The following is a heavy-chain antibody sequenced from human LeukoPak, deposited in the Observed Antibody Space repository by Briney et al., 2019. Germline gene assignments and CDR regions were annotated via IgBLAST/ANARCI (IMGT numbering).Heavy chain of an antibody. Sequence: PSETLSLTCTVSGYSISSGYYWGWIRQPPGKGLEWIGYIYYSGSTNYNPSLKSRVTISVDTSKNQFSLKLSSVTAADTAVYYCARELAVAEQWLVYFDYWGQGTLVTVSS. D-gene: IGHD6-19*01. J-gene: IGHJ4*02. CDR3: ARELAVAEQWLVYFDY. V-gene: IGHV4-38-2*02. CDR2: IYYSGST. CDR1: GYSISSGYY.